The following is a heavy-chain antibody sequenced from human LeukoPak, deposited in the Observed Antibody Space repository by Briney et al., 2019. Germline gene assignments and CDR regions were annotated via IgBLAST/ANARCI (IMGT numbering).Heavy chain of an antibody. CDR1: GYTFTSYG. D-gene: IGHD6-13*01. Sequence: ASVRVSCKASGYTFTSYGISWVRQAPGQGLEWRGWISAYNGNTNYAQKLHGRGTMTTDTSTSTASMELRRLRSDNTAVYYCARGRMAAAGLFDYWGQGTLVTVSS. CDR3: ARGRMAAAGLFDY. J-gene: IGHJ4*02. CDR2: ISAYNGNT. V-gene: IGHV1-18*01.